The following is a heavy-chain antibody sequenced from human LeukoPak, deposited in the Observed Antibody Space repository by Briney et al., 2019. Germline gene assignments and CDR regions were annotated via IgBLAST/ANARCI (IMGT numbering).Heavy chain of an antibody. CDR3: ARMTGDI. D-gene: IGHD3-9*01. J-gene: IGHJ3*02. CDR2: TRNKANNYAT. V-gene: IGHV3-72*01. Sequence: GGSLRLSCAVSGYTFSDHYIDWVRQAPGEGLEWVGHTRNKANNYATEYAASVKGRFTISRDDSRNSVYLQMNSLKTEDTAVYYCARMTGDIWGQGTMVTVSS. CDR1: GYTFSDHY.